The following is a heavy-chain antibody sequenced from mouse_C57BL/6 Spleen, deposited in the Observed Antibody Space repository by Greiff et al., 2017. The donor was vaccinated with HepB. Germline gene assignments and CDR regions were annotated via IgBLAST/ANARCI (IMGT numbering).Heavy chain of an antibody. V-gene: IGHV3-6*01. Sequence: EVQLQQSGPGLVKPSQSLSLTCSVTGYSITSGYYWNWIRQFPGNKLEWMGYISYDGSNDYNPSLKNRISITRDTSKNQFFLKLNSVTTEDTATYYCARESGYYWGQGTLVTVSA. J-gene: IGHJ3*01. CDR3: ARESGYY. D-gene: IGHD2-14*01. CDR2: ISYDGSN. CDR1: GYSITSGYY.